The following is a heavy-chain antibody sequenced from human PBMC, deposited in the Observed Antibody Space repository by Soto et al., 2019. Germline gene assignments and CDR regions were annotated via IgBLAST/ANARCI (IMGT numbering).Heavy chain of an antibody. J-gene: IGHJ2*01. CDR3: AKVGSYYNNFAHWYFDL. CDR2: ITRSGDTG. V-gene: IGHV3-23*01. D-gene: IGHD3-22*01. Sequence: EEQLLESGGGFVQPGGSLRLSCAASGFTFSTYAMTWVRQAPGKGLEWVSAITRSGDTGIYADSVKGRFTISRDNSKNALDLHMNSLRAVDTAAYYCAKVGSYYNNFAHWYFDLWGRGTLVTVSS. CDR1: GFTFSTYA.